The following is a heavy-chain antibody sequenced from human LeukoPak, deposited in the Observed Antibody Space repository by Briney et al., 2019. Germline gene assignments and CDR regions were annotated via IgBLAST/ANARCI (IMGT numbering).Heavy chain of an antibody. D-gene: IGHD3-22*01. CDR3: ARDRVGVHDSSGYWFDP. J-gene: IGHJ5*02. CDR1: GYTFTSYY. Sequence: ASVKVSWKASGYTFTSYYMHWVRQAPGQGLEWMGIINPSGGSTSYAQKFQGRGTMTRDTSTSTVYMELSSLRSEDTAVYYCARDRVGVHDSSGYWFDPWGQGTLVTVSS. V-gene: IGHV1-46*01. CDR2: INPSGGST.